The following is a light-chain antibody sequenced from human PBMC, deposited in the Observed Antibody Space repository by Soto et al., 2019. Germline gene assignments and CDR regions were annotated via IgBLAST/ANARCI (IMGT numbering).Light chain of an antibody. V-gene: IGKV3-11*01. CDR1: QSIGET. Sequence: EIVMTQSQATLSLSPGGRATLSWRASQSIGETLAWYQQKPGQAPRLLIYDASNRATGIPARFSGSGSGTDFTLTISSLEHEDFAVYYCQQRSNWPITFGQGTRLEIK. J-gene: IGKJ5*01. CDR3: QQRSNWPIT. CDR2: DAS.